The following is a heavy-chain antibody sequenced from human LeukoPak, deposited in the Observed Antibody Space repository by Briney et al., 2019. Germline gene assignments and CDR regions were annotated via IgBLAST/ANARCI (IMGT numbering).Heavy chain of an antibody. CDR3: AKDGEGQCFDWIEYFFDS. D-gene: IGHD3-9*01. J-gene: IGHJ4*02. Sequence: GGSLRLSCEAAGFTFSNNSMRGVRHAPGKGREWVSPISRRSGSTDFAESVKGRFSMSRDQAKNTVYLQMTSLRVDDRAVYYCAKDGEGQCFDWIEYFFDSWGQGTLVTVSS. CDR1: GFTFSNNS. V-gene: IGHV3-23*01. CDR2: ISRRSGST.